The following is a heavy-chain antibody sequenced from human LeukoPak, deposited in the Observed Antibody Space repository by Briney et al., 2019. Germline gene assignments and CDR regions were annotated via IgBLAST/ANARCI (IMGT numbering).Heavy chain of an antibody. D-gene: IGHD1-14*01. Sequence: ASVKVSCKASGYTFTDLYIHWVRQAPGQGLEWMGFIRSNTGGTSYAQKFQGRVTMTRDTSISTAYMELSGLTSDDTAVYFCARHNHDFDFDYWGQGTLVTVSS. J-gene: IGHJ4*02. CDR1: GYTFTDLY. V-gene: IGHV1-2*02. CDR3: ARHNHDFDFDY. CDR2: IRSNTGGT.